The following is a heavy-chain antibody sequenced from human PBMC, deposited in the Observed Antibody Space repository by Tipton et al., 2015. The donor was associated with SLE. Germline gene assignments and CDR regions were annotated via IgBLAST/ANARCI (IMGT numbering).Heavy chain of an antibody. CDR1: GGSIISSSSY. CDR2: IFYSGVT. Sequence: TLSLTCSASGGSIISSSSYWGWIRLSPGQGLQWIGNIFYSGVTYYSPSLKNRVTISLDTSKNQVFLKVNSVTAADTALYFCARSAGDHSNFDFWGQGTLVSVSS. D-gene: IGHD4-17*01. J-gene: IGHJ4*02. V-gene: IGHV4-39*07. CDR3: ARSAGDHSNFDF.